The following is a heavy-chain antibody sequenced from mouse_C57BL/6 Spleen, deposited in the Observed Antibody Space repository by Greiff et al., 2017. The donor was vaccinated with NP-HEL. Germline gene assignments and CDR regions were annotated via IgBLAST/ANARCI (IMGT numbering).Heavy chain of an antibody. CDR1: GYTFTSYW. Sequence: VQLQQSGAELVKPGASVKLSCKASGYTFTSYWMHWVKQRPGQGLEWIGMIHPNSGSTNYNEKFKSKATLTVDKSSSTAYMQLSSLTSEDSAVYYCARLLRDYFDYWGQGTTLTVSS. CDR3: ARLLRDYFDY. J-gene: IGHJ2*01. V-gene: IGHV1-64*01. CDR2: IHPNSGST. D-gene: IGHD1-1*01.